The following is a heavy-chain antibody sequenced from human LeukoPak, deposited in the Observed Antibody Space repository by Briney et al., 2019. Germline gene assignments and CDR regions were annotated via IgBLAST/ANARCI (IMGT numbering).Heavy chain of an antibody. Sequence: GSLRLSCAASGFTFSTYAMSWVRQAPGKGLEWVSTISDSGANTYYAASVRGRFTISKDNSKNTLYLQKNSLRADDTAIYYCAKGGKWDVTPFDYWGQGTLVTVSS. J-gene: IGHJ4*02. CDR2: ISDSGANT. V-gene: IGHV3-23*01. D-gene: IGHD1-26*01. CDR3: AKGGKWDVTPFDY. CDR1: GFTFSTYA.